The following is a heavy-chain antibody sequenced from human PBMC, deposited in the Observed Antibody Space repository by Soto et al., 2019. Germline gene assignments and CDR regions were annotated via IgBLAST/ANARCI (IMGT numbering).Heavy chain of an antibody. CDR3: STSLNFYYGRGARYFGY. CDR1: GGSISSSSYY. CDR2: IYYSGST. Sequence: SETLSLTCTVSGGSISSSSYYWGWIRQPPGKGLEWIGSIYYSGSTYYNPSLKSRVTISVDTSKNQFSLKLSSVTAADTAVYYFSTSLNFYYGRGARYFGYRGQGTLVTVSS. V-gene: IGHV4-39*01. J-gene: IGHJ4*02. D-gene: IGHD3-10*01.